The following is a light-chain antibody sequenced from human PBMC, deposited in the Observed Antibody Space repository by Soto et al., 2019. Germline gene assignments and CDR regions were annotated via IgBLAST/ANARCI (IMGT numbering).Light chain of an antibody. J-gene: IGKJ1*01. CDR3: QQYHNWPA. CDR1: QSVFSS. Sequence: EIVLTQSPATLSVSPGERATLSCRASQSVFSSLAWFQQKPGQAPRLLIYGVATRATGIPARFSGSGSGTEFSLTISSLQSEDFAVYYCQQYHNWPAFGQGTKVEIK. CDR2: GVA. V-gene: IGKV3-15*01.